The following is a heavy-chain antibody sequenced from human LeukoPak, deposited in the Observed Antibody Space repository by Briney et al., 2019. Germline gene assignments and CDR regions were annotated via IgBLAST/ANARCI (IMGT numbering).Heavy chain of an antibody. CDR3: ARQSYYYDSSGYAIDY. D-gene: IGHD3-22*01. CDR2: IYYSGGT. CDR1: GGSISSYY. J-gene: IGHJ4*02. Sequence: PSETLSLTCTVSGGSISSYYWSWIRQPPGKGLEWIGYIYYSGGTNYNPSLKSRVTISVDTSKNQFSLKLSSVTAADTAVYYCARQSYYYDSSGYAIDYWGQGTLVTVSS. V-gene: IGHV4-59*08.